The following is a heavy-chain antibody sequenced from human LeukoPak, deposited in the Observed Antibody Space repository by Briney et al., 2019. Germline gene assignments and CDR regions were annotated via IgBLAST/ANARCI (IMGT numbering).Heavy chain of an antibody. V-gene: IGHV4-39*01. D-gene: IGHD3-9*01. J-gene: IGHJ2*01. CDR2: IYYSGST. CDR1: GGSISSSSYY. CDR3: ARHPPPYYDILVYFDL. Sequence: SETLSLTCTVSGGSISSSSYYWGWIRQPPGKGLEWIGSIYYSGSTNYNPSLKSRVTISVDTSKNQFSLKLSSVTAADTAVYYCARHPPPYYDILVYFDLWGRGTLVTVSS.